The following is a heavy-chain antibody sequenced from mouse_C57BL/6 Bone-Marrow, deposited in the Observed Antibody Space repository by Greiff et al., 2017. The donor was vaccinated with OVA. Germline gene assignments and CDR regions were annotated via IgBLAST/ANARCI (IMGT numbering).Heavy chain of an antibody. CDR3: ATNPLLTTVLAPYSMDY. D-gene: IGHD1-1*01. V-gene: IGHV2-5*01. Sequence: QVQLKESGPGLVQPSQSLSITCTVSGFSLTSYGVHWVRQSPGKGLEWLGVIWSGGSTDYNAAIMSRLSTTKDNSKSQACLKTNSLQAAAPAMYYCATNPLLTTVLAPYSMDYWGQGTSVTGSS. J-gene: IGHJ4*01. CDR1: GFSLTSYG. CDR2: IWSGGST.